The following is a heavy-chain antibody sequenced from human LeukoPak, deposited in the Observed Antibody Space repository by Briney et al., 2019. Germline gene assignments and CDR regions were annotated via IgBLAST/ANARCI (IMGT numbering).Heavy chain of an antibody. V-gene: IGHV1-69*04. D-gene: IGHD3-22*01. Sequence: SVKVSCKASGGTFSSYAISWVRQAPGQGLEWMGRIIPILGIANYAQKFQGRVTITADKSTSTAYMELSSLRSDDTAVYYCARDLALYYYDSSGYYFRWFDPWGQGTLVTVSS. J-gene: IGHJ5*02. CDR2: IIPILGIA. CDR3: ARDLALYYYDSSGYYFRWFDP. CDR1: GGTFSSYA.